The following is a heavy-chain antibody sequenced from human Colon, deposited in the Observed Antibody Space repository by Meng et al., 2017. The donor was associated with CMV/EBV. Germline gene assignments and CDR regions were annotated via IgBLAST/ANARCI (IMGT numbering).Heavy chain of an antibody. CDR1: GFTFSSYS. D-gene: IGHD3-3*01. J-gene: IGHJ4*02. CDR2: ISSSSSYI. Sequence: GESLKISCAASGFTFSSYSMNWVRQAPGKGLEWVSSISSSSSYIYYADSVKGRFTISRDNAKNSLYLHMNSLRAEDTAVYYCARGTPTIFGSSGGHTSGHYFDYWGQGTLVTVSS. CDR3: ARGTPTIFGSSGGHTSGHYFDY. V-gene: IGHV3-21*01.